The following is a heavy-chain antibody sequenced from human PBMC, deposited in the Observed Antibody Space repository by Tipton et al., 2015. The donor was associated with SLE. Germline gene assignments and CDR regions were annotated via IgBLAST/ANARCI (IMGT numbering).Heavy chain of an antibody. D-gene: IGHD4-17*01. Sequence: SLRLSCAASGFTFSSYEMNWVRQAPGKGLEWVSYISRSGSTIYYADSVKGRFTISRDNAKNSLYLQMNSLRAEDTAVYYCAKVGDFDDYAETSGAFDYWCQAALVTVSS. CDR2: ISRSGSTI. J-gene: IGHJ4*02. V-gene: IGHV3-48*03. CDR1: GFTFSSYE. CDR3: AKVGDFDDYAETSGAFDY.